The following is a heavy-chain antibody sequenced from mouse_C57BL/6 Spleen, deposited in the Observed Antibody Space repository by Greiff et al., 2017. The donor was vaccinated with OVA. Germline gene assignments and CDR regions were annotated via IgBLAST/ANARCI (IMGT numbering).Heavy chain of an antibody. D-gene: IGHD2-2*01. Sequence: EVKLVESGGGLVQPGGSLSLSCAASGFTFTDYYMSWVRQPPGKALEWLGFIRNKANGYTTEYSASVKGRFTISRDNSQRILYLQMNALRAEDSATYYSARGGYDGYFDYWGQGTTLTVSS. CDR3: ARGGYDGYFDY. CDR2: IRNKANGYTT. J-gene: IGHJ2*01. CDR1: GFTFTDYY. V-gene: IGHV7-3*01.